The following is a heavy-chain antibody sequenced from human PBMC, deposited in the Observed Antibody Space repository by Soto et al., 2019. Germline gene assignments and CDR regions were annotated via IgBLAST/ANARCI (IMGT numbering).Heavy chain of an antibody. CDR2: INRSGST. V-gene: IGHV4-34*01. D-gene: IGHD3-16*01. J-gene: IGHJ4*02. Sequence: PSETLSLTCALYAGSFSRYYWSWIRQSPGKGMEWIGEINRSGSTNYNPSLQSRVTLSIDTSRNQFSLQLTSVTAAHPAVFFGAIRLGSGRYYFDGWGRGTLVTISS. CDR3: AIRLGSGRYYFDG. CDR1: AGSFSRYY.